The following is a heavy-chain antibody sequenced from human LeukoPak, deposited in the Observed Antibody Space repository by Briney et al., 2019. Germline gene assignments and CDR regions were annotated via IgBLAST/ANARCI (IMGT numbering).Heavy chain of an antibody. D-gene: IGHD2-8*02. CDR1: GFTFSTFA. V-gene: IGHV3-23*01. CDR3: ATYRQVLLPFES. J-gene: IGHJ4*02. Sequence: GGSLRLSCAASGFTFSTFAMSWVRQAPGKGLEWVSTISGSGGSTYYADSVKGRFTISRDNSKNTLYLQMNSLRAEDTAVYYCATYRQVLLPFESWGQGTLVTVSS. CDR2: ISGSGGST.